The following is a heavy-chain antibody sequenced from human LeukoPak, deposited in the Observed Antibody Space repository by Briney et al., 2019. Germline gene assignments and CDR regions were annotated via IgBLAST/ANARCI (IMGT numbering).Heavy chain of an antibody. CDR1: GFTFSSYT. CDR3: ARGGWGLAVAGYFDY. CDR2: ISYDGSNK. J-gene: IGHJ4*02. Sequence: PGGSLRLSCAASGFTFSSYTMHWVRQAPGKGLEWVALISYDGSNKYYADSVKGRFTISRDNSKNTLYLQMNSLRSEDTAVYYCARGGWGLAVAGYFDYWGQGTLVTVSS. D-gene: IGHD6-19*01. V-gene: IGHV3-30-3*01.